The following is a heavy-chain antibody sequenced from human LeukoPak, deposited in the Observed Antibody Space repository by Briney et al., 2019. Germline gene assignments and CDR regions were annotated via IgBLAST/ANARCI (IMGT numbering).Heavy chain of an antibody. CDR3: ASTHSDNDWNFDY. V-gene: IGHV4-4*07. CDR1: GGSISSYH. CDR2: ISTSGSI. D-gene: IGHD5-12*01. J-gene: IGHJ4*02. Sequence: SETLSLTCTVSGGSISSYHWSWIRQPAGKGLEWIGRISTSGSINYNPSLKSRVTMSVDTSKSQFSLKLSSVTAADTAVYYCASTHSDNDWNFDYWGQGTLVTVSS.